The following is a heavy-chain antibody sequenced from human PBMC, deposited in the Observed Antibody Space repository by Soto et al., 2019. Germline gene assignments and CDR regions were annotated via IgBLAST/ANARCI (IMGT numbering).Heavy chain of an antibody. J-gene: IGHJ4*02. D-gene: IGHD4-17*01. CDR1: GGSISSGGYS. CDR2: IYHSGST. CDR3: ATESGPTYGYFDY. Sequence: SETLSLTCAVSGGSISSGGYSWSWIRQPPGKGLEWIGYIYHSGSTYYNPSLKSRVTISVDRSKNQFSLKLSSVTAADTAVYFCATESGPTYGYFDYWGQGTQVTVSS. V-gene: IGHV4-30-2*01.